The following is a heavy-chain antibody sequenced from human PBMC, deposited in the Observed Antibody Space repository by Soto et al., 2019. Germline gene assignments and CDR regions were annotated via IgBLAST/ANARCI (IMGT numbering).Heavy chain of an antibody. CDR1: GYTFSDYY. J-gene: IGHJ6*02. CDR3: ARGVNPYYYASSGTSPYYYYGMDV. CDR2: IIPIFGTA. D-gene: IGHD3-22*01. Sequence: SVKVSCKAGGYTFSDYYIQWVRPAPGQGLEWMGGIIPIFGTANYAQKFQGRVTITADKSTSTACMELSSLRSEDTAVYYCARGVNPYYYASSGTSPYYYYGMDVWGQGTTVTRLL. V-gene: IGHV1-69*06.